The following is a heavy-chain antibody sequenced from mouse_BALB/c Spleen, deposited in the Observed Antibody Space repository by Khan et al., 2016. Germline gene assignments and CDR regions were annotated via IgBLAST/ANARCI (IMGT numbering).Heavy chain of an antibody. CDR3: AREPFECYGSSPFAY. CDR1: GFDFSRYW. CDR2: INPDSSTI. J-gene: IGHJ3*01. D-gene: IGHD1-1*01. Sequence: EVKLLESGGGLVQPGGSLKLSCVASGFDFSRYWMSWVRQAPGKGLEWIGEINPDSSTINYPPSLKDKFIISRDTAKNTLYLQMSKVRSEETAIYYSAREPFECYGSSPFAYWGQGTLVTVSA. V-gene: IGHV4-1*02.